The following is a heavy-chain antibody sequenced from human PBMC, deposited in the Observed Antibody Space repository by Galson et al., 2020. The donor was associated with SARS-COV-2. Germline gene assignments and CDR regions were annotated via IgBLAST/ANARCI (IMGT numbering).Heavy chain of an antibody. V-gene: IGHV5-51*01. CDR1: GYSFTSYW. CDR3: ARIALYGDYVTGEYYFDY. CDR2: IYPGDSDT. J-gene: IGHJ4*02. Sequence: KIGESLKISCKGSGYSFTSYWIGWVRQMPGKGLEWMGIIYPGDSDTKYSPSFQGQVTISADKSISTAYLQWSSLKASDTAMYYCARIALYGDYVTGEYYFDYWGQGTLVTVSS. D-gene: IGHD4-17*01.